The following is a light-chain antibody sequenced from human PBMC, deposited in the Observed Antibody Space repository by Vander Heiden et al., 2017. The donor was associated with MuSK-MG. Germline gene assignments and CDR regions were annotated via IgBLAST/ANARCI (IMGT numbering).Light chain of an antibody. CDR3: QAWDSSTVG. Sequence: SYELTQPPSVSVPPGQTASITCSGDKLGDKYACWYQQKPGQSPVLVIYQDSKRPSGIPERFSGSNSGNKATLTISGTQAMDEADDYCQAWDSSTVGFCGGTEL. J-gene: IGLJ2*01. CDR1: KLGDKY. V-gene: IGLV3-1*01. CDR2: QDS.